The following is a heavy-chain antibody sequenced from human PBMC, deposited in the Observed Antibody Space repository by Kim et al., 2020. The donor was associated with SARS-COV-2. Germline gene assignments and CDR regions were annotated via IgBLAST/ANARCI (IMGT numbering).Heavy chain of an antibody. J-gene: IGHJ6*02. V-gene: IGHV1-24*01. CDR3: ATGIGRAITMVRGAFYYYYGMDV. Sequence: SVKVSCKVSGYTLTELSMHWVRQAPGKGLEWMGGFDPEDGETIYAQKFQGRVTMTEDTSTDTAYMELSSLRSEDTAVYYCATGIGRAITMVRGAFYYYYGMDVWGQGTTVTVSS. CDR1: GYTLTELS. CDR2: FDPEDGET. D-gene: IGHD3-10*01.